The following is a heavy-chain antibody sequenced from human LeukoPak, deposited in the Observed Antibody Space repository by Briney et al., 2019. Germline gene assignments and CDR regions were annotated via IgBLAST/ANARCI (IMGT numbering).Heavy chain of an antibody. CDR2: ISSSGSTI. CDR3: ARDLVIVGGPGPFDY. J-gene: IGHJ4*02. D-gene: IGHD4-23*01. Sequence: GGSLRLSCAASGFTFSSYAMSWVRQAPGKGLEWVSYISSSGSTIYYADSVKGRFTISRDNAKNSLYLQMNSLRAEDTAVYYCARDLVIVGGPGPFDYWGQGTLVTVSS. V-gene: IGHV3-48*03. CDR1: GFTFSSYA.